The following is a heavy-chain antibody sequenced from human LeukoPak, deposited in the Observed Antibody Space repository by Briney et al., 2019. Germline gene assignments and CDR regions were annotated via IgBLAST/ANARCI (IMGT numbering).Heavy chain of an antibody. V-gene: IGHV1-24*01. J-gene: IGHJ6*02. CDR3: ATAVTTWGDMYYYYGMDV. D-gene: IGHD4-17*01. CDR2: FDHEDSYT. CDR1: GDTLIELY. Sequence: ASVKGSCKISGDTLIELYMHWVRHAPGKERVWRGGFDHEDSYTIYSQKFQGRVTMTEDTTTDNTYMELSSLKSKDAAVYYCATAVTTWGDMYYYYGMDVWGQGTTVTVSS.